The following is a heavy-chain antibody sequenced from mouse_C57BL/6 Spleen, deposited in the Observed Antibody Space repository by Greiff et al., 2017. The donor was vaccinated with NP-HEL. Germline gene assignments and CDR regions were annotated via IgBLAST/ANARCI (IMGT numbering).Heavy chain of an antibody. CDR2: ISNGGGST. V-gene: IGHV5-12*01. CDR3: ARITTYWYFDV. CDR1: GFTFSDYY. Sequence: EVKLVESGGGLVQPGGSLKLSCAASGFTFSDYYMYWVRQTPEKRLEWVAYISNGGGSTYYPDTVKGRFTISRDNAKNTLYLQMSRLKSEDTAMYYCARITTYWYFDVWGTGTTVTVSS. D-gene: IGHD1-1*01. J-gene: IGHJ1*03.